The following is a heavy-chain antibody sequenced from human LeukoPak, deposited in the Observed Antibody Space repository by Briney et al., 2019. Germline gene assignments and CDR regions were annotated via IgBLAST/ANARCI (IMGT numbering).Heavy chain of an antibody. CDR1: GFTFSDYY. Sequence: GGSLRLSCAASGFTFSDYYVSWIRQAPGKGLEWVSYISSSSSYTNYADSVKGRFTISRDNAKNSLYLQMNSLRAEDTAVYYCAPGTYSYGYLFDYWGQGTLVTVSS. D-gene: IGHD5-18*01. J-gene: IGHJ4*02. V-gene: IGHV3-11*06. CDR3: APGTYSYGYLFDY. CDR2: ISSSSSYT.